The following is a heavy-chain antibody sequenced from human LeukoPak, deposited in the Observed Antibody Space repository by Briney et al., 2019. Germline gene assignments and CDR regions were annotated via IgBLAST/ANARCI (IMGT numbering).Heavy chain of an antibody. CDR1: GGSFSGYY. Sequence: SETLSLTCAVYGGSFSGYYWSWIRQPPGKGREWIGEINHSGSTNYNPSLKSRVTISVDTSKNQFSLKLSSVTAADTAVYYCARGLRFCRYSGYDCDVSKYYFDYWGQGTLVTVSS. CDR2: INHSGST. J-gene: IGHJ4*02. CDR3: ARGLRFCRYSGYDCDVSKYYFDY. V-gene: IGHV4-34*01. D-gene: IGHD5-12*01.